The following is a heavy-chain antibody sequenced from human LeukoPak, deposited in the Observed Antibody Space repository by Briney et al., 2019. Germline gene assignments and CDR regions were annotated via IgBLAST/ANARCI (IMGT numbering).Heavy chain of an antibody. CDR2: INHSGST. J-gene: IGHJ5*02. CDR1: GGSLSGYY. D-gene: IGHD6-13*01. CDR3: ARQRGSGIAAAAGQGWFDP. Sequence: SETLSLTCAVYGGSLSGYYWSWIRQPPGKGLEWIGEINHSGSTNYNPSLKSRVTISVDTSKNQFSLKLSSVTAADTAVYYCARQRGSGIAAAAGQGWFDPWGQGTLVTVSS. V-gene: IGHV4-34*01.